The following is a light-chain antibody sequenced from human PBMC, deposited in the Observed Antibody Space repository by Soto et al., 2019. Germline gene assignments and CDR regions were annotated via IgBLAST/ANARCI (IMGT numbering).Light chain of an antibody. V-gene: IGKV3-20*01. CDR1: QSVSSSY. CDR2: GAS. Sequence: EIVLTQSPGTLSLSPGEGAALSYRASQSVSSSYLAWYQQKPGQAPRLLIYGASSRATGIPDRFSGSGSGTDFTLTISRLEPEDFAVYYCQQYGSSPLVAFGQGTKVEIK. CDR3: QQYGSSPLVA. J-gene: IGKJ1*01.